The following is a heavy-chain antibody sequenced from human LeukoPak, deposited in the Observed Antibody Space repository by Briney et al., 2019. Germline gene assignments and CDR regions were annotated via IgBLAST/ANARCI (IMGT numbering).Heavy chain of an antibody. CDR2: ISAYNGNT. CDR1: GGTFSSYA. Sequence: ASVKVSCKASGGTFSSYAISWVRQAPGQGLEWMGWISAYNGNTNYAQKLQGRVTMTTDTSTSTAYMELRSLRSDDTAVYYCARADVSGYSSDYWGQGTLVTVSS. D-gene: IGHD3-3*01. J-gene: IGHJ4*02. CDR3: ARADVSGYSSDY. V-gene: IGHV1-18*01.